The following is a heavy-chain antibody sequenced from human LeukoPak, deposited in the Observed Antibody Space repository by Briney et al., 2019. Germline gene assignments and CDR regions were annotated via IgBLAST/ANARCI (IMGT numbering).Heavy chain of an antibody. J-gene: IGHJ4*02. D-gene: IGHD2-15*01. Sequence: KSSETLSLTCTVSGGSISSSNYYWGWIRQPPGKGLEWIGSIYYRGSTNYNPSLKSRVTISVDTSKSQFSLKLSSVTAADTAVYYCARDGDCSGGSCYRGFDYWGQGTLVTVSS. CDR1: GGSISSSNYY. V-gene: IGHV4-39*07. CDR2: IYYRGST. CDR3: ARDGDCSGGSCYRGFDY.